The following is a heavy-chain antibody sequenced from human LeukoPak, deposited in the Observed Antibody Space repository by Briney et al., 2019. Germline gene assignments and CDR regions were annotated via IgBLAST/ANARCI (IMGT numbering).Heavy chain of an antibody. Sequence: AGGALRLSCAASGFTFSSYAMSWVRQAPGKGLEWVSAISGSGGSTYYADSVKGRFTISRDNSKNTLYLQMNSLRAEDPAVYYCAKKARIAAAGRNDYWGQGTLVTVSS. CDR1: GFTFSSYA. V-gene: IGHV3-23*01. CDR2: ISGSGGST. J-gene: IGHJ4*02. CDR3: AKKARIAAAGRNDY. D-gene: IGHD6-13*01.